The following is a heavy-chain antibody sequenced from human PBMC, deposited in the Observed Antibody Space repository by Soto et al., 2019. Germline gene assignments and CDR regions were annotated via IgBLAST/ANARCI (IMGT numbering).Heavy chain of an antibody. J-gene: IGHJ4*02. Sequence: PGESLKISCVVSVFTFSMYWLHFVRQVPGQSPIWFSLISDDGTTTNYADSVRGRSTISRDNSKNTLYIQMNNLKPDDTAIYYCTRGPRAYSSGTGAHWGQGT. CDR3: TRGPRAYSSGTGAH. V-gene: IGHV3-74*01. CDR2: ISDDGTTT. CDR1: VFTFSMYW. D-gene: IGHD2-15*01.